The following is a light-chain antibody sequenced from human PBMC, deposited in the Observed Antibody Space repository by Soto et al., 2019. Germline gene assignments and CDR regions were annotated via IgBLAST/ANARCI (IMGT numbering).Light chain of an antibody. J-gene: IGKJ1*01. CDR3: QQYNGWPRT. Sequence: ILMTQSPATLSVSPGERASLSCRASQSVSSNLAWYQQRPCQAPRLLIYGASTRATGIPARFSGSGSGTEFTLTIGSLQSEDFALYYCQQYNGWPRTFGQGTKVDIK. V-gene: IGKV3-15*01. CDR1: QSVSSN. CDR2: GAS.